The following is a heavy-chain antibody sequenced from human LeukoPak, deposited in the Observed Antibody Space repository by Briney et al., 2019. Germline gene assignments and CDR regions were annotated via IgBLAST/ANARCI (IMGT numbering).Heavy chain of an antibody. CDR1: GGSISTTGYY. Sequence: SETLSLTCSVSGGSISTTGYYWGWIRQPPGKGLEWIASVHYSGDTYYNPSLKSRLTISVDTSKNQFSLKLSSVTAADTAVYYCAREPLRAESRWFDPWGQGSLVTVSS. CDR3: AREPLRAESRWFDP. D-gene: IGHD1-26*01. V-gene: IGHV4-39*07. J-gene: IGHJ5*02. CDR2: VHYSGDT.